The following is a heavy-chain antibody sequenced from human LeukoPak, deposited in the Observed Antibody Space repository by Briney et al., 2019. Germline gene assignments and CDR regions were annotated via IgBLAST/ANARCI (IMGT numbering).Heavy chain of an antibody. J-gene: IGHJ4*02. D-gene: IGHD2-2*01. CDR2: MNPNSGNT. CDR1: GYTFTGYY. Sequence: ASVKVSCKASGYTFTGYYMHWVRQATGQGLEWMGWMNPNSGNTGYAQKFQGRVTMTRNTSISTAYMELSSLRSEDTAVYYCARVGRYCSSTSCYGLVYWGQGTLVTVSS. CDR3: ARVGRYCSSTSCYGLVY. V-gene: IGHV1-8*02.